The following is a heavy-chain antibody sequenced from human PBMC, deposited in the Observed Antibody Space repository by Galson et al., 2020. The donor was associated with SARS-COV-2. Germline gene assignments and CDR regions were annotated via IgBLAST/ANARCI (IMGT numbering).Heavy chain of an antibody. Sequence: SETLSLTCTVSGYSVSTTHYSGWVRQPPGRGLAWIGSVYPSGTTYYNPSLKSRVTISVDTSKDQSSLRLDSVTAADTALYYCARPGINMIVLVTVPGWYFDLWGRGTLVTVSS. CDR2: VYPSGTT. CDR3: ARPGINMIVLVTVPGWYFDL. CDR1: GYSVSTTHY. V-gene: IGHV4-38-2*02. J-gene: IGHJ2*01. D-gene: IGHD3-22*01.